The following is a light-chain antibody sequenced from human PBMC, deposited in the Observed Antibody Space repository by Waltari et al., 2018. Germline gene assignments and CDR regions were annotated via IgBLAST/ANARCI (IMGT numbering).Light chain of an antibody. CDR2: MAS. V-gene: IGKV1-39*01. Sequence: DIQLTQSPSSLSASLGDRVPITSRASGIVNNFLNWNQQKPGKTPKLLIYMASTFQSGVPSGFSGSGSGTDYTLAIRSLQSEDVATYYCQHGYVTPWTFGQGTKVEIK. CDR1: GIVNNF. J-gene: IGKJ1*01. CDR3: QHGYVTPWT.